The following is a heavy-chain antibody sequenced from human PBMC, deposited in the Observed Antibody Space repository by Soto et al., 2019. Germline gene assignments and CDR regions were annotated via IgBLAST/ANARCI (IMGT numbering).Heavy chain of an antibody. CDR2: IDPEDGEM. J-gene: IGHJ4*02. CDR1: GDTLTELY. D-gene: IGHD1-26*01. V-gene: IGHV1-24*01. Sequence: ASVKVSCKVYGDTLTELYIHWVRQAPGKGLEWLGGIDPEDGEMISAQKFRGRITMTEDTSTDTAYMKLTSLRSEDTAIYYCAILVVSLCARPRESYFDYWGQGTLVTVSS. CDR3: AILVVSLCARPRESYFDY.